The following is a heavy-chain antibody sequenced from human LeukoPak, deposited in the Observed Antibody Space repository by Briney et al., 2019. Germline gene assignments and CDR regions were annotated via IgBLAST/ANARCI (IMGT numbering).Heavy chain of an antibody. Sequence: GESLKISCKGSGYSFTSYWIGWVRQMPGKGLEWMGIIYPGDSDTRYSPSFQGQVTISADKSISTAYLQWSSLKASDTAMYYCARQSMVRGVPDAFDIWGQGTMVTVSS. V-gene: IGHV5-51*01. J-gene: IGHJ3*02. CDR3: ARQSMVRGVPDAFDI. D-gene: IGHD3-10*01. CDR1: GYSFTSYW. CDR2: IYPGDSDT.